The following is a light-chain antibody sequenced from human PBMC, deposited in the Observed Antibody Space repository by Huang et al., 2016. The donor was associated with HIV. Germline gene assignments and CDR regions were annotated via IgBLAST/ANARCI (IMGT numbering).Light chain of an antibody. CDR2: WGS. Sequence: DIVMTQSPLSLPVTPGEPASISCRSSQSLLHSNGYNYLDWYLQKQGQSPQLLIYWGSNRASGVPDRFSGSGSGTDFTLKISRVEAEDVGVYYCMQALQTPPAFGQGTKVEIK. CDR1: QSLLHSNGYNY. CDR3: MQALQTPPA. V-gene: IGKV2-28*01. J-gene: IGKJ1*01.